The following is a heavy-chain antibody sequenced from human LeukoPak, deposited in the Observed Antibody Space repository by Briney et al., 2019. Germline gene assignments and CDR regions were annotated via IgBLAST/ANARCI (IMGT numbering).Heavy chain of an antibody. J-gene: IGHJ4*02. CDR2: ISSSSSYI. CDR3: AKDEVGATTNTPN. Sequence: GGSLRLSCAASGFTFSSYSMNWVRQAPGKGLEWVSSISSSSSYIYYADSVKGRFTISRDNSKNTLYLQMNSLRAEDTAVYYCAKDEVGATTNTPNWGQGTLVTVSS. CDR1: GFTFSSYS. V-gene: IGHV3-21*04. D-gene: IGHD1-26*01.